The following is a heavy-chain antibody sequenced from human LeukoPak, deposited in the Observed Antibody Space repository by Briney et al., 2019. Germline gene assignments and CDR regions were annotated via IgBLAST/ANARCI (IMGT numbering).Heavy chain of an antibody. J-gene: IGHJ4*02. Sequence: ASVKVSCKASGYTFTRNDINWVRQATGQGLEWMGWMNPNSGNTGYAQKFQGRVTITRDTSISTAYMELSSLRSEDTAVYYCARGYDFWSGYYENWGQGTLVTVSS. CDR1: GYTFTRND. D-gene: IGHD3-3*01. CDR3: ARGYDFWSGYYEN. V-gene: IGHV1-8*03. CDR2: MNPNSGNT.